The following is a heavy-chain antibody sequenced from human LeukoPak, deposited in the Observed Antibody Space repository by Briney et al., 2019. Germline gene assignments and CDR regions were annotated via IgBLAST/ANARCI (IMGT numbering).Heavy chain of an antibody. CDR1: GYTFTGYY. V-gene: IGHV1-2*02. J-gene: IGHJ5*02. CDR3: ARPSFVTATTNWFDP. D-gene: IGHD2-21*02. Sequence: ASVKVSCKASGYTFTGYYMHWVRQAPGQGLEWMGWINPNSGGTNYAQKFQGRVTMTRDTSISTAYMELSRLRPDDTAVYYCARPSFVTATTNWFDPWGQGTLVTVSS. CDR2: INPNSGGT.